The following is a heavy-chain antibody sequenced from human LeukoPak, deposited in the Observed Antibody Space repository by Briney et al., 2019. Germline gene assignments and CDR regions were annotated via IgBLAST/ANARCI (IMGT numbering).Heavy chain of an antibody. Sequence: SQTLSLTCTVSGGSISSGGYYWSWIRQHPGKGLEWIGYIYYSGSTYYNPSLKSRVTISVDTSKNQFSLKLSSVTAADTAVYYCARRVAAAGIGELDYWGQGTLVTVSS. V-gene: IGHV4-31*03. D-gene: IGHD6-13*01. CDR3: ARRVAAAGIGELDY. J-gene: IGHJ4*02. CDR2: IYYSGST. CDR1: GGSISSGGYY.